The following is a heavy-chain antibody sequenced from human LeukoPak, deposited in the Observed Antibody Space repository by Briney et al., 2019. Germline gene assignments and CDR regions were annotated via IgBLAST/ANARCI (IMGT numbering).Heavy chain of an antibody. V-gene: IGHV3-33*01. J-gene: IGHJ4*02. D-gene: IGHD3-10*01. Sequence: PGGSLRLSCAASGFTFSSYGMHWVRQAPGKGLEWVAVIWYDGSNKYYADSVKGRFTISRDNSKNTLYLQMNSLRAKDTAVYYCARAILVRGFFDYWGQGTLVTVSS. CDR2: IWYDGSNK. CDR3: ARAILVRGFFDY. CDR1: GFTFSSYG.